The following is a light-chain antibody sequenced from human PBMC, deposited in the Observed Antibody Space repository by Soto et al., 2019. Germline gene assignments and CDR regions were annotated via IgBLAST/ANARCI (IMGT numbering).Light chain of an antibody. Sequence: EIVLTQSPGTLYLSPGERVTLSCRASQSVSSSYLAWYQQKPGQAPRLLIYGASSRPTGIADRFRGSGSGTDFALTISRLEPEDSAVYYCQQYGGSRYTFGQGTKLEIK. CDR2: GAS. J-gene: IGKJ2*01. CDR1: QSVSSSY. V-gene: IGKV3-20*01. CDR3: QQYGGSRYT.